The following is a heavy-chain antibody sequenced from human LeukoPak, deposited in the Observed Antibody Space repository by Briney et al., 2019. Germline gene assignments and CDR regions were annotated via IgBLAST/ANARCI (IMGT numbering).Heavy chain of an antibody. CDR1: GFTFSSFS. CDR2: IRSGGTNT. Sequence: PGGSLRLSCAASGFTFSSFSMNWVRQAPGKGLEWVSYIRSGGTNTDYTGSVKGRFTISRDNVKNSLYLQMNSLRAEDTAVYYCARMNYVSSGWGAPFDYWGQGTLVTVSS. CDR3: ARMNYVSSGWGAPFDY. V-gene: IGHV3-48*04. J-gene: IGHJ4*02. D-gene: IGHD1-7*01.